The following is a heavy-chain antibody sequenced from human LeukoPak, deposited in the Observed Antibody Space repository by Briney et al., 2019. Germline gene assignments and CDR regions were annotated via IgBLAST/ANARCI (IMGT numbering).Heavy chain of an antibody. CDR1: GGSVSSGSYY. V-gene: IGHV4-61*01. CDR2: IYYSGST. D-gene: IGHD4-23*01. CDR3: ARLPRATVVTPAPDY. J-gene: IGHJ4*02. Sequence: SETLSLTCTVSGGSVSSGSYYWSWIRQPPGKGLEWIGYIYYSGSTNYNPSLKSRVTISVDTSKNQFSLKLSSVTAADMAVYYCARLPRATVVTPAPDYWGQGTLVTVSS.